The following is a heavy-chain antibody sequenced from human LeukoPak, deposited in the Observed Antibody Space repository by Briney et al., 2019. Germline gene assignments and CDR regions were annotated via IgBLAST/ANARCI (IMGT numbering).Heavy chain of an antibody. D-gene: IGHD3-22*01. CDR3: AKSSYYDSSGYYREYYFDY. J-gene: IGHJ4*02. V-gene: IGHV3-23*01. CDR2: VSGGGGST. CDR1: GFIFSSYA. Sequence: GGSLRLTCAASGFIFSSYAMSWVRQAPGKGLEWVSSVSGGGGSTYYADSVKGRFTISRDNSKSTLFLQMNSLRAEDTAVYYCAKSSYYDSSGYYREYYFDYWGQGTLVTVSS.